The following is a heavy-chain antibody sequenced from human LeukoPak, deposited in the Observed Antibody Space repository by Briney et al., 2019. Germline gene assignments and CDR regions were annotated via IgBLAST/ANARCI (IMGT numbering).Heavy chain of an antibody. J-gene: IGHJ5*02. V-gene: IGHV3-21*01. Sequence: PGGSLRLSCAASGFTFSSYSMNWVRLAPGKGLEWVSSISSSSSYIYYADSVKGRFTISRDNAKNSLYLQMNSLRAEDTAVYYCARDLYTGTTGIPQWFDPWGQGTLVTVSS. CDR1: GFTFSSYS. CDR3: ARDLYTGTTGIPQWFDP. D-gene: IGHD1-1*01. CDR2: ISSSSSYI.